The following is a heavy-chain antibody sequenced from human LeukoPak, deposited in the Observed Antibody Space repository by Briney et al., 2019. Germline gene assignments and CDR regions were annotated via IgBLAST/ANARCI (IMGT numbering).Heavy chain of an antibody. CDR2: INHSGST. Sequence: SETLSLTCTVSGGSVSNSNFYWGWIRQPPGKGLEWIGEINHSGSTNYNPSLKSRVTISVDTSKNQFSLKLSSVTAADTAVYYCARGHNLKYSSGWYPAFFDYWGQGTLVTVSS. CDR1: GGSVSNSNFY. D-gene: IGHD6-19*01. V-gene: IGHV4-39*01. J-gene: IGHJ4*02. CDR3: ARGHNLKYSSGWYPAFFDY.